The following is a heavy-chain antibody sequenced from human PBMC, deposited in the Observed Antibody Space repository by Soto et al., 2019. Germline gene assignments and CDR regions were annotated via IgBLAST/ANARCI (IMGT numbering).Heavy chain of an antibody. V-gene: IGHV1-69*13. CDR2: IIPIFGTA. J-gene: IGHJ6*02. CDR1: GGTFSSYA. Sequence: ASVKVSCKASGGTFSSYAISWVRQAPGQGLEWMGGIIPIFGTANYAQKFQGRVTITADESTSTAYMELSSLRSEDTAVHYCARDRDYAILTGYRAQDYYYYGMDVWGQGTTVTVSS. CDR3: ARDRDYAILTGYRAQDYYYYGMDV. D-gene: IGHD3-9*01.